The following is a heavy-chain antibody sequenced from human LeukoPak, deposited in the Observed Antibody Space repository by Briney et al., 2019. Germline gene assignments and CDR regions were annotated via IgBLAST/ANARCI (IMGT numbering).Heavy chain of an antibody. CDR2: ITGNGGST. CDR1: GFTFNDYA. J-gene: IGHJ4*02. Sequence: GGSLRLSCAASGFTFNDYAMNWVRQAPGKGLEWVSGITGNGGSTYYADFVKGRFNISRDTSKNTMYLQMNSLRAEDTAVYYCAQDSCLSPRYCHNPTDYWGQGTLATVSS. D-gene: IGHD1-1*01. CDR3: AQDSCLSPRYCHNPTDY. V-gene: IGHV3-23*01.